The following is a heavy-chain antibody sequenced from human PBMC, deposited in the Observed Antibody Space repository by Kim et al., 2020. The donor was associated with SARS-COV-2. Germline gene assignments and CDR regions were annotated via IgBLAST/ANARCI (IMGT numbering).Heavy chain of an antibody. CDR2: IIPIFGTA. CDR3: ARAGQRDNWNDLLDAFDI. CDR1: GGTFSSYA. Sequence: SVKVSCKASGGTFSSYAISWVRQAPGQGLEWMGGIIPIFGTANYAQKFQGRVTITADESTSTAYMELSSLRSEDTAVYYCARAGQRDNWNDLLDAFDIWGQGTMVTVSS. V-gene: IGHV1-69*13. D-gene: IGHD1-20*01. J-gene: IGHJ3*02.